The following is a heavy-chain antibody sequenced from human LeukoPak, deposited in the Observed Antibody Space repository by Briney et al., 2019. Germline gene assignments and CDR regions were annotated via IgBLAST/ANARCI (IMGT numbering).Heavy chain of an antibody. V-gene: IGHV3-33*08. CDR3: ARDMRVTPPPYYYYYGMDV. Sequence: GGSLRLSCAASAFTFSSYGMHWVRQAPGKGLEWVAVIWYDGSNKYYADSVKGRFTISRDNSKNTLYLQMNSLRAEDTAVYYCARDMRVTPPPYYYYYGMDVWGQGTTVTVSS. CDR2: IWYDGSNK. CDR1: AFTFSSYG. D-gene: IGHD2-21*02. J-gene: IGHJ6*02.